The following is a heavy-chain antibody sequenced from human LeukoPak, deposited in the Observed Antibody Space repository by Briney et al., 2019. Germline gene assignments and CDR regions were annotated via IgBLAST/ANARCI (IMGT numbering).Heavy chain of an antibody. CDR1: GFTFSSYA. CDR2: ISGSGGST. J-gene: IGHJ4*02. CDR3: AKRGPPYFDY. Sequence: GGSLRLSCAASGFTFSSYAMSWVRQAPGEGLEWVSGISGSGGSTYYADSVKGRFTISRDNSKNTLSLQMNSLRAEDTAVYYCAKRGPPYFDYWGQGTLVTVSS. V-gene: IGHV3-23*01.